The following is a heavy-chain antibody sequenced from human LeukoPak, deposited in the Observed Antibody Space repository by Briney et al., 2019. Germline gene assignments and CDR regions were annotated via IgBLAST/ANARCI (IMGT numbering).Heavy chain of an antibody. Sequence: SETLSLTCTVSGGAISYYYWNWIRQPPGKGLEWIGYIYYTGNTNYNPSLKSRVTISVDTSKNQFSLKLSSVTAVDTAVYYCARDRLQLQSWGQGTLVTVSS. CDR2: IYYTGNT. CDR1: GGAISYYY. J-gene: IGHJ5*02. D-gene: IGHD5-24*01. CDR3: ARDRLQLQS. V-gene: IGHV4-59*01.